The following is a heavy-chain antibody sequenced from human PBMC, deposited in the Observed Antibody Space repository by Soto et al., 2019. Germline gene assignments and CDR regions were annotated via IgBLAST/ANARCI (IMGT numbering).Heavy chain of an antibody. Sequence: QVQLVQSGAEVKTPGASVKVSCKASGYSFTHYGITWVRQAPGQGLEWTGWINAYVGETKSAQKYEGRVTVTMDTSTNTAYLELRSLRSDDTAVYYCARGDGDTLDYWGQGTLVRVSA. CDR2: INAYVGET. V-gene: IGHV1-18*01. CDR1: GYSFTHYG. CDR3: ARGDGDTLDY. J-gene: IGHJ4*02.